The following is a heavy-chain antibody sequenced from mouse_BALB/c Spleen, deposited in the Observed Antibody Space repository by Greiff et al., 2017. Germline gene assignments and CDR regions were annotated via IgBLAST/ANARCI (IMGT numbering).Heavy chain of an antibody. CDR2: IWAGGST. J-gene: IGHJ4*01. D-gene: IGHD2-3*01. CDR3: AKIYDGSYYYAMDY. CDR1: GFSLTSYG. Sequence: VQLVESGPGLVAPSQSLSITCTVSGFSLTSYGVHWVRQPPGKGLEWLGVIWAGGSTNYNSALMSRLSISKDNSKSQVFLKMNSLQTDDTAMYYCAKIYDGSYYYAMDYWGQGTSVTVSS. V-gene: IGHV2-9*02.